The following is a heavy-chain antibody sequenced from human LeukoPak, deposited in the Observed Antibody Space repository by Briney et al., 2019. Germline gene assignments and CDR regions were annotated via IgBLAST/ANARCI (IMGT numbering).Heavy chain of an antibody. CDR3: ASQPYSSSSSYFDY. D-gene: IGHD6-6*01. J-gene: IGHJ4*02. V-gene: IGHV4-59*01. CDR2: IYYTGST. Sequence: SETLSLTCIVSGGSLSSYYWSWIRQPPGKGLEWIGYIYYTGSTNYNPSLKSRVTISLDTSMNQFSLKLNSVTAADTAVYYCASQPYSSSSSYFDYWGQGILVTVSS. CDR1: GGSLSSYY.